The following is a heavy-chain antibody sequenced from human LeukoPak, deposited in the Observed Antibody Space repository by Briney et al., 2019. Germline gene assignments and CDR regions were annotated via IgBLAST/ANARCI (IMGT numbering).Heavy chain of an antibody. CDR1: GGSISSYY. Sequence: PSETLSLTCTVSGGSISSYYWSWIRRPPGKALEWIGYIYYSGSTNYTPSLNSPVTISVDTSKNEFSLRLSSGTAADTAVYYGARDGALDYWGQGTLVTVSS. V-gene: IGHV4-59*01. CDR3: ARDGALDY. CDR2: IYYSGST. D-gene: IGHD3-16*01. J-gene: IGHJ4*02.